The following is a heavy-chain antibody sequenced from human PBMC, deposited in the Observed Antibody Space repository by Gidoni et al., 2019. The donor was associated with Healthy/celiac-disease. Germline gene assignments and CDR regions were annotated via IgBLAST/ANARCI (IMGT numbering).Heavy chain of an antibody. V-gene: IGHV2-5*01. CDR1: GFSLSTSGVG. D-gene: IGHD4-17*01. CDR2: IYWYADK. Sequence: QITLKEAGPTLVKPTQTLTLTCTFSGFSLSTSGVGVGWIRQPPGKALVWLALIYWYADKRYSPSLKRRLTLTKDPSKNQVVLTMTNMDPVDTATYYCARQLVTTGGNYYYYGMDVWGQGTTVTVSS. CDR3: ARQLVTTGGNYYYYGMDV. J-gene: IGHJ6*02.